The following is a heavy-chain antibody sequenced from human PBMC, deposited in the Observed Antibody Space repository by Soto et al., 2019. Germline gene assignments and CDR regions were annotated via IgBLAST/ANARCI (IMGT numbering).Heavy chain of an antibody. J-gene: IGHJ6*02. D-gene: IGHD1-26*01. CDR2: IWYDGSNK. V-gene: IGHV3-33*01. Sequence: QPGGSLRLSCAASGFTFSSYGMHWVRQAPGKGLEWVAVIWYDGSNKYYADSVKGRFTISRDNSKNTLYLQMNSLRAEDTAVYYCARVGATDYYYYYYGMDVWGQGTTVTVSS. CDR3: ARVGATDYYYYYYGMDV. CDR1: GFTFSSYG.